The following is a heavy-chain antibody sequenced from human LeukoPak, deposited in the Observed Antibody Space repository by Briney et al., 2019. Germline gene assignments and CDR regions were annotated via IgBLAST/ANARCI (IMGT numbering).Heavy chain of an antibody. D-gene: IGHD2-8*01. CDR2: VYPDDSDT. CDR3: ARHGHCTNGVCYSNYYYHMDV. J-gene: IGHJ6*03. Sequence: GESLKISCKGSGYSFTSYWIGWVRQMPGKGLEWMGIVYPDDSDTRYSPSFEGQITISVDKSISTAYLQWSRLKASDTAVYYCARHGHCTNGVCYSNYYYHMDVWGKGTTVTVSS. CDR1: GYSFTSYW. V-gene: IGHV5-51*01.